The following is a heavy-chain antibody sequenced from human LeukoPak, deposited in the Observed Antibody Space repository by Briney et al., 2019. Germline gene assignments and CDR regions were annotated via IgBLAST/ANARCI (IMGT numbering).Heavy chain of an antibody. CDR3: ASDGYDLDTPMVSTIFDY. J-gene: IGHJ4*02. V-gene: IGHV3-66*02. CDR1: GFTVSSSY. Sequence: GGSLRLSCAASGFTVSSSYMNWVRQAPGKGLEWVSVIFSGGGTNYADSVKGRFTISRDNSKNTLYLQMNSLRVEDTAVYYCASDGYDLDTPMVSTIFDYWGQGTLVTVSS. CDR2: IFSGGGT. D-gene: IGHD5-18*01.